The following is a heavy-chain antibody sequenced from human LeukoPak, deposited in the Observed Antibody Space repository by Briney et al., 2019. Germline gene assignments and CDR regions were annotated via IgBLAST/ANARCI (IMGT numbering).Heavy chain of an antibody. Sequence: QTGGSLRLSCAASGFTFSSYAMSWVRQAPGKGLERVSAISGSGGSTYYADSVRGRFTISRDNSKNTLYLQMNSLRAEDTAVYYCAKLRTGSIAVAGDYWGQGTLVTVSS. D-gene: IGHD6-19*01. CDR1: GFTFSSYA. CDR3: AKLRTGSIAVAGDY. J-gene: IGHJ4*02. V-gene: IGHV3-23*01. CDR2: ISGSGGST.